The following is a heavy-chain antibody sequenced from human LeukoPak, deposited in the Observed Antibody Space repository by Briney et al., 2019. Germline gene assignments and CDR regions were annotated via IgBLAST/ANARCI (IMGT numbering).Heavy chain of an antibody. CDR1: GFTFSSYG. CDR3: AKLYADISL. Sequence: GGSLTLSCAASGFTFSSYGMHWVRQAPGKGLEWVAVISYDGSNKYYADSVKGRFTISRDNSKNTLYLQMNSLRAEDTAVYYCAKLYADISLWGQGTLVTVSS. CDR2: ISYDGSNK. D-gene: IGHD5/OR15-5a*01. J-gene: IGHJ4*02. V-gene: IGHV3-30*18.